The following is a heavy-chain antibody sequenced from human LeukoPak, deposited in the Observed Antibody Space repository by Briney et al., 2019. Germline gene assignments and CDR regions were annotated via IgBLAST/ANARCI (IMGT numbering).Heavy chain of an antibody. J-gene: IGHJ4*02. CDR1: GITVSSNY. V-gene: IGHV3-53*04. CDR2: IYSGGST. D-gene: IGHD3-22*01. CDR3: VHRTYYDDSCGYYQYYFDY. Sequence: PGGSLRLSCAASGITVSSNYMSWVRQAPGKGLEWVSVIYSGGSTYYADSVKGRFTISRHNSKNTLYLQMNSLRAEDTAVYYCVHRTYYDDSCGYYQYYFDYWGLGTLVTVSS.